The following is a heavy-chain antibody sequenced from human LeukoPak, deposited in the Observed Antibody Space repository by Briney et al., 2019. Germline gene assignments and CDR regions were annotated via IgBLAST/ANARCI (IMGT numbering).Heavy chain of an antibody. Sequence: ASVKVSCKASGYTFTSYDINWGRQATGQGLGWMGWMNPNSGNTGYAQKFQGRVTITRNTSISTAYMELSSLRFEDTAVYYCAREVRWFHPWGQGTLVTVSS. D-gene: IGHD1-1*01. CDR1: GYTFTSYD. J-gene: IGHJ5*02. CDR3: AREVRWFHP. V-gene: IGHV1-8*03. CDR2: MNPNSGNT.